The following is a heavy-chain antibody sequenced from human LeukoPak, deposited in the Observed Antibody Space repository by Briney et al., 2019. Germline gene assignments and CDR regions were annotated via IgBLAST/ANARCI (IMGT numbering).Heavy chain of an antibody. CDR1: GYSINSGYH. Sequence: SETLSLTCIVSGYSINSGYHWGWIRQPPGKGLEWIGEINHSGSANYNPSLKSRVTMSVDTSKNQFSLRLNSVTAADTAVYYCARGTYTRDGPYYWGQGALVTVSS. CDR3: ARGTYTRDGPYY. D-gene: IGHD2-2*02. CDR2: INHSGSA. J-gene: IGHJ4*02. V-gene: IGHV4-38-2*02.